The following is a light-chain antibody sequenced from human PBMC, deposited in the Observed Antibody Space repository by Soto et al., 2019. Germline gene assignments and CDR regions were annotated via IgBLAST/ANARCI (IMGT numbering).Light chain of an antibody. CDR3: TSYTTSNTWV. CDR2: EVS. V-gene: IGLV2-14*01. J-gene: IGLJ3*02. CDR1: SSDVGAFNY. Sequence: QSALTQPASVSGSPGQSLTISCTGSSSDVGAFNYVSWYRQHPGKAPKVLIREVSNRPSGVSNRFSGSKSDNTASLTISGLQAEDEADYYCTSYTTSNTWVFGGGTQLTVL.